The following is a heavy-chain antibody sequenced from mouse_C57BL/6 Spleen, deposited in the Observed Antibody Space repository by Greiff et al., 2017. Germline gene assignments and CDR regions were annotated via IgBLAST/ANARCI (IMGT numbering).Heavy chain of an antibody. D-gene: IGHD2-2*01. CDR3: ARHGSYSYYAMDY. J-gene: IGHJ4*01. V-gene: IGHV5-16*01. CDR2: INYDGSST. CDR1: GFTFSDYY. Sequence: DVKLVESEGGLVQPGSSMKLSCTASGFTFSDYYMAWVRQVPEKGLEWVANINYDGSSTYYLDSLKSRFIISRDNAKNILYLQMSSLKSEDTATYYCARHGSYSYYAMDYWGQGTSVTVSS.